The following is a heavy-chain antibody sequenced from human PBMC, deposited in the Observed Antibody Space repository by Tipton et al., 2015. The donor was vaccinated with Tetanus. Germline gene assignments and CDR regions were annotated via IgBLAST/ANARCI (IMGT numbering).Heavy chain of an antibody. CDR2: IKQDGSEK. CDR1: GFTFSSYW. D-gene: IGHD6-19*01. CDR3: AGYAIAVAGPTPYNWSDP. Sequence: SLRLSCAASGFTFSSYWMSWVRQAPGKGLEWVANIKQDGSEKYYVDSVKGRFTISRDNAKNSLYLQMNSLRAEDTAVYYCAGYAIAVAGPTPYNWSDPWGQGTLVTVSS. V-gene: IGHV3-7*03. J-gene: IGHJ5*02.